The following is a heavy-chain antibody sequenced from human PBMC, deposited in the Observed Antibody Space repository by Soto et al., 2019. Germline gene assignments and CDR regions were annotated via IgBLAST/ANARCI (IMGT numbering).Heavy chain of an antibody. D-gene: IGHD3-10*01. CDR1: GGSISSTNYY. CDR3: ARRGSGSYSDY. Sequence: PSETLSLTCTVSGGSISSTNYYWGWIRQPPGKGLEWIASIYYSGSMYYNPSLKSRVTMSVDTSENQFSLKLSSVTAADTAVYYCARRGSGSYSDYWGQGTLVTVSS. J-gene: IGHJ4*02. CDR2: IYYSGSM. V-gene: IGHV4-39*01.